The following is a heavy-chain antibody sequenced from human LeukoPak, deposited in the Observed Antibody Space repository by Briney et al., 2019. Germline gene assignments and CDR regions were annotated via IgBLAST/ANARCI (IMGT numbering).Heavy chain of an antibody. V-gene: IGHV3-30-3*01. CDR3: ARPTYSSSWPNYFDY. CDR2: ISYDGSNK. CDR1: GFTFSSYA. J-gene: IGHJ4*02. D-gene: IGHD6-13*01. Sequence: GRSLRLSCAASGFTFSSYAMHWVRQAPGKGLEWEAVISYDGSNKYYADSVKGRFTISRDNSKNTLYLQMNSLRAEDTAVYYCARPTYSSSWPNYFDYWGQGTLVTVSS.